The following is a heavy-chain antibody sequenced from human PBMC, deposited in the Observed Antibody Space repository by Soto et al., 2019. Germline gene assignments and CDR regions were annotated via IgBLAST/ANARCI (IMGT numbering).Heavy chain of an antibody. CDR1: VVSISSSSYY. D-gene: IGHD6-13*01. V-gene: IGHV4-39*01. J-gene: IGHJ6*02. CDR2: IYYSGST. CDR3: ARRRIAEDYYYGMDM. Sequence: SETLSLTCTFSVVSISSSSYYCGWIRQPPGKGLEWIGSIYYSGSTYYNPSLKSRVTISVDTSKNQFSLKLSSVTAADTAVYYCARRRIAEDYYYGMDMWGQGTTVTVSS.